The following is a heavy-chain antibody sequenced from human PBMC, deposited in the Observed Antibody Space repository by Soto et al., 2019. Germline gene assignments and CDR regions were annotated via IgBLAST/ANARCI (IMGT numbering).Heavy chain of an antibody. D-gene: IGHD3-22*01. CDR2: IYYSGST. J-gene: IGHJ4*02. Sequence: SETLSLTCTVSGGSISSGGYYWNWIRQHPGMGLEWIGYIYYSGSTYYNPSLKSPASISLDTSKNQFSLKLSSVTAADTAVYYCARDQPYYHENSGYRSGRGFDYWGQGTLVTVSS. CDR1: GGSISSGGYY. CDR3: ARDQPYYHENSGYRSGRGFDY. V-gene: IGHV4-31*01.